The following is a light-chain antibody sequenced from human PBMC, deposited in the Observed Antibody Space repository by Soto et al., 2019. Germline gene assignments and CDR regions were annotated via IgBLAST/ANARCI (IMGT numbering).Light chain of an antibody. Sequence: QSALTQPASVSGSPGQSIAISCTGTSSDVGGYNYVSWYQHHPGKAPKLMIYDVSNRRSGVSNRFSGSKSGNTASLTISGLQAEDEADYYCSSYTSYNTQVFGGGTKLTVL. CDR3: SSYTSYNTQV. CDR1: SSDVGGYNY. V-gene: IGLV2-14*03. J-gene: IGLJ2*01. CDR2: DVS.